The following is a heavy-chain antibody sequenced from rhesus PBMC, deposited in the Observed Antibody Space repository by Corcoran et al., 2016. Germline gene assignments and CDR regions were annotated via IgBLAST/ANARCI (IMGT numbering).Heavy chain of an antibody. Sequence: QVQLQESGPGLVKPSETLSLTCAVSGGSISGYYYWSWIRQPPGKGLEWIGSIYGSGGSNYLNPSLKSRVTLSVDTSKNQFSLKLSSVTDADTAVYYCATLYSSWSGFDYWGQGVLVTVSS. J-gene: IGHJ4*01. CDR2: IYGSGGSN. CDR3: ATLYSSWSGFDY. D-gene: IGHD6-13*01. CDR1: GGSISGYYY. V-gene: IGHV4S14*01.